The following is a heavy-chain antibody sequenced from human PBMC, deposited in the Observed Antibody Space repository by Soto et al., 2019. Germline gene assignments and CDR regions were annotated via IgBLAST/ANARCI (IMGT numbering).Heavy chain of an antibody. CDR3: ARTNYYDSSGYYTRFDY. CDR1: GGTFSSYA. D-gene: IGHD3-22*01. CDR2: IIPIFGTE. Sequence: ASVKVSCKASGGTFSSYAISWVRQAPGQGLEWMGGIIPIFGTENYAQKFQGRVTITADKSTSTAYMELSSLRSEDTAVYYCARTNYYDSSGYYTRFDYWGQATMVTVSP. J-gene: IGHJ4*02. V-gene: IGHV1-69*06.